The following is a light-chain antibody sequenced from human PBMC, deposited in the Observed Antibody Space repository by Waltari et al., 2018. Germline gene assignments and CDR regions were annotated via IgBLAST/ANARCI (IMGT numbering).Light chain of an antibody. CDR3: GTWDSSLSGAV. CDR1: RSNIGNNY. J-gene: IGLJ7*01. Sequence: QSVLTQPPSVSAAPGQRVTISCSGGRSNIGNNYVSWYRQFPGTAPTLLIYENTERPAGIPGRFSGSKSGTSATLDITGLQAGDEADYYCGTWDSSLSGAVFGGGTHLTVL. V-gene: IGLV1-51*02. CDR2: ENT.